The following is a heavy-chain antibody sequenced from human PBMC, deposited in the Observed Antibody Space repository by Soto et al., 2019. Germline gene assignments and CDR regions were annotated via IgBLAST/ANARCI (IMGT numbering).Heavy chain of an antibody. Sequence: ASVKVSCKASGYTFTRSGISWVRQAPGQGLEWMGWISAYSGNTHYEEKLQGRVTLTTDTSTSTAYMELRSLRSDDTAVYFCARGGQWDFLSDYWGQGTLVTVSS. V-gene: IGHV1-18*01. CDR3: ARGGQWDFLSDY. CDR2: ISAYSGNT. D-gene: IGHD1-26*01. CDR1: GYTFTRSG. J-gene: IGHJ4*02.